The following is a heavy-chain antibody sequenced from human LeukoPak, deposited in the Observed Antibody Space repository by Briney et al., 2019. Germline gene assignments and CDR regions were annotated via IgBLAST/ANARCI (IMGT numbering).Heavy chain of an antibody. Sequence: SETLSLTCAVYGGSFSGHYWTWIRQAPGKGLEWIGESTHTGSTNYNPSLKSRVTISVDTSKNQFSLKLTSVSAADTAVYHCARGRAGAAALDFWGPGTLVTVSS. J-gene: IGHJ4*02. CDR1: GGSFSGHY. CDR3: ARGRAGAAALDF. CDR2: STHTGST. D-gene: IGHD2-2*01. V-gene: IGHV4-34*01.